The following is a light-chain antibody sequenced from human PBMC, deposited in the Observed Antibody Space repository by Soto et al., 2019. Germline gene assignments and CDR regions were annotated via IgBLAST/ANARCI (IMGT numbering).Light chain of an antibody. CDR2: WAS. CDR3: QQHYTTSYT. Sequence: DIVMTQSPDSLAVSLGERATINCKSSQSVLYSSNNKNYLAWYQQKPGQPPKLLLYWASTRESGVPDRFSGSGSGTDFTLTISSLQAEDVAVYYCQQHYTTSYTFGQGTKLEIK. V-gene: IGKV4-1*01. J-gene: IGKJ2*01. CDR1: QSVLYSSNNKNY.